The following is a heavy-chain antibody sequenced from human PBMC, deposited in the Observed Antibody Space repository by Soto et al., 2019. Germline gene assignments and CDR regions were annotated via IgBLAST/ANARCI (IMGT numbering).Heavy chain of an antibody. J-gene: IGHJ4*02. CDR3: ARDRDDYGSGNYYNRIDF. CDR2: IIPRFGTP. CDR1: GGIFSTYA. Sequence: QVQLVQSGAEVKKPGSSVNVSCKASGGIFSTYAISWLRQAPGQGLEWMGGIIPRFGTPNYAQRFQGRVTITADESTSTAYMELSRLRSEDTAVYYCARDRDDYGSGNYYNRIDFWGQGTLVTVSS. V-gene: IGHV1-69*01. D-gene: IGHD3-10*01.